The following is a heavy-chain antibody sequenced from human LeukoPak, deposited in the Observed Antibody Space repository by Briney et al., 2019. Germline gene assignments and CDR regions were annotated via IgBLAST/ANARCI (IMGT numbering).Heavy chain of an antibody. CDR1: GFTFSSYA. CDR3: AKDRGEARWLQLNDAFDI. Sequence: AGGSLRLSCAASGFTFSSYAMSWVRQAPGKGLEWVSAISGSGGSTYYADSVKGRFTISRDNSKNTLYLQMNSLRAEDTAVYYCAKDRGEARWLQLNDAFDIWGQGTMVTVSS. V-gene: IGHV3-23*01. J-gene: IGHJ3*02. CDR2: ISGSGGST. D-gene: IGHD5-24*01.